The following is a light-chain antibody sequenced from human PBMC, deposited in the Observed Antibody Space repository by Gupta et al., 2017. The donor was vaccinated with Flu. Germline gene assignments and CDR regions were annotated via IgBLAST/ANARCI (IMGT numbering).Light chain of an antibody. J-gene: IGKJ4*01. CDR3: QKLNGAPLS. V-gene: IGKV1-27*01. Sequence: PSSLSASVGDRITITCRASQEIRDSLDWYQQKPGKGPSLLIYAASTVNSGVPSRFRGSGSGTEFTLTISGRQPEDVANYYCQKLNGAPLSFGGGTKVEI. CDR2: AAS. CDR1: QEIRDS.